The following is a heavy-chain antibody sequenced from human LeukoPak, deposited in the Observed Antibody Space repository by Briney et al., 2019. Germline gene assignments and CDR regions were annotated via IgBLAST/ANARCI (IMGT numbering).Heavy chain of an antibody. Sequence: SETLSLTCTVSGGPISSSSYYWGWIRQPPGKGLEWIGSIYYSGSTYYNPSLKSRVTISVDTSKNQFSLKLSSMTAADTAVYYCASGWELRRGDAFDIWGQGTMVTVSS. J-gene: IGHJ3*02. V-gene: IGHV4-39*01. D-gene: IGHD1-26*01. CDR1: GGPISSSSYY. CDR3: ASGWELRRGDAFDI. CDR2: IYYSGST.